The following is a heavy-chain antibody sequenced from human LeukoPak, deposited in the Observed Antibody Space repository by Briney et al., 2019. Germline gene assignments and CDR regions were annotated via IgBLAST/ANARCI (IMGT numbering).Heavy chain of an antibody. CDR3: AKGAVAGTPRYFDR. D-gene: IGHD6-19*01. V-gene: IGHV3-30*18. CDR2: LSYDGSNK. CDR1: GFTFSSYG. Sequence: GASLRLSCAAFGFTFSSYGMHWVRQAPGKGLEGVAVLSYDGSNKYYADSVKGRFTISRDNSKNKLYLQVNSLRAEDTAVCYCAKGAVAGTPRYFDRWGRGTLVTVSS. J-gene: IGHJ2*01.